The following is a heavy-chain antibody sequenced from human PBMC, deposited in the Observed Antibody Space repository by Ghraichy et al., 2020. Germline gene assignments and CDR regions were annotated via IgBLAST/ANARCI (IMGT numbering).Heavy chain of an antibody. Sequence: ASVKVSCKASGYTFTSYAMHWVRQAPGQRLEWMGWINAGNGNTKYSQKFQGRVTITRDTSASTAYMELSSLRSEDTAVYYCARLFSNWGDFDYWGQGTLVTVSS. V-gene: IGHV1-3*01. CDR1: GYTFTSYA. D-gene: IGHD7-27*01. J-gene: IGHJ4*02. CDR3: ARLFSNWGDFDY. CDR2: INAGNGNT.